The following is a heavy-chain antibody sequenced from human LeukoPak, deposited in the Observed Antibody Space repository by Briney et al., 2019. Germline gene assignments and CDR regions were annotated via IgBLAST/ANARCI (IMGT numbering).Heavy chain of an antibody. V-gene: IGHV3-21*01. CDR1: GFTFSSYS. CDR3: VRDTFSPDAFDI. Sequence: GGSLRLSCAASGFTFSSYSMNWVRRAPGKGLEWVSSISTSSSYIYSADSVKGRFTISRDNAKNSLYLQVNSLRAEDTAVYYCVRDTFSPDAFDIWGQGTMVTVSS. J-gene: IGHJ3*02. D-gene: IGHD3-16*01. CDR2: ISTSSSYI.